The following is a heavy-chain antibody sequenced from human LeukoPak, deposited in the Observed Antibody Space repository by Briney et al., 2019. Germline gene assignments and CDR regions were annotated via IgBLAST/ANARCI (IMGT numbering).Heavy chain of an antibody. D-gene: IGHD6-19*01. CDR2: INPNSGGT. Sequence: ALVKVSCKAAGYTFTGYYMHWVRQAPGQGLEWMGRINPNSGGTNYAQKFQGRVTMTRDTSISTAYMELSRLRSDDTAVYYCARDRSAAVAGTQPDYYYYYGMDVWGQGTTVTVSS. CDR3: ARDRSAAVAGTQPDYYYYYGMDV. CDR1: GYTFTGYY. J-gene: IGHJ6*02. V-gene: IGHV1-2*06.